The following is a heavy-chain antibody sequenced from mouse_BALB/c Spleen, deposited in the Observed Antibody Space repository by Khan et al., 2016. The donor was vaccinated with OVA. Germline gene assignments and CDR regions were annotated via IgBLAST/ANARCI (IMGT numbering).Heavy chain of an antibody. V-gene: IGHV5-6-5*01. CDR3: AREAYRYDEYYFDY. CDR2: ISSGGSN. Sequence: EVQLVESGGGSVKPGGSLKLSCAVSGFTFSSYAMSWVRQTPEKRLEWVASISSGGSNYYPDSVKGRFTISRDNARNILYLQMSSLRSEDRAMYYCAREAYRYDEYYFDYWGQGTTLTVSS. D-gene: IGHD2-14*01. CDR1: GFTFSSYA. J-gene: IGHJ2*01.